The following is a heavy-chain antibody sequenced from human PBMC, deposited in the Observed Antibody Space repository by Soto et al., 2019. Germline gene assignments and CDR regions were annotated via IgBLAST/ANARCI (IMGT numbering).Heavy chain of an antibody. Sequence: QVQLRESGPGLVKPSETLSLTCIVSGGSISSYYWSWLRQPPGKGLEWIGNIYYSGSTNYNPSHNSQVTISVDTSKNQFSLKLSSVTAADTAVYYCTRVGGYYGDYPNFDYWGQGTLVTVSS. CDR1: GGSISSYY. J-gene: IGHJ4*02. D-gene: IGHD4-17*01. V-gene: IGHV4-59*01. CDR2: IYYSGST. CDR3: TRVGGYYGDYPNFDY.